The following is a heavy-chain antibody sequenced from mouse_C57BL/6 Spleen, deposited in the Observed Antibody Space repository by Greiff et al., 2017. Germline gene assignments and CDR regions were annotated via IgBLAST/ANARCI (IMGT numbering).Heavy chain of an antibody. CDR3: ANYGNPIYYAMDY. CDR2: IYPGSGST. Sequence: QVQLQQPGAELVKPGASVKMSCKASGYTFTSYWITWVKQRPGQGLEWIGDIYPGSGSTNYNEKFKSKATLTVDTSSSTAYMQLSSLTSEDSAVYYGANYGNPIYYAMDYWGQGTSVTVSS. V-gene: IGHV1-55*01. D-gene: IGHD2-1*01. J-gene: IGHJ4*01. CDR1: GYTFTSYW.